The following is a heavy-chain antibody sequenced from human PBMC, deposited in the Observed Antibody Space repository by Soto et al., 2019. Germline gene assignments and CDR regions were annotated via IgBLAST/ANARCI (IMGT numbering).Heavy chain of an antibody. CDR3: ARDVSNYGRWTPDY. V-gene: IGHV3-33*01. CDR2: IWYDGSNK. D-gene: IGHD4-4*01. CDR1: GFTFSSYG. Sequence: QVQLVESGGGVVQPGRSLRLSCAASGFTFSSYGMHWVRQAPGKGLEWVAVIWYDGSNKYYADSVKGRFTISRDNSKNTLYLQMNSLRAEDTAVYYCARDVSNYGRWTPDYWGQGTLVTVSS. J-gene: IGHJ4*02.